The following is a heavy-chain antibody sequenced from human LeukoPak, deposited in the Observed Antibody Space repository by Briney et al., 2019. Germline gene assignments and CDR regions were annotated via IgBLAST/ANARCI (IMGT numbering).Heavy chain of an antibody. V-gene: IGHV3-30*18. D-gene: IGHD3-22*01. CDR1: GFTFSSYG. Sequence: GGSLRLSCAASGFTFSSYGMHWVRQAPGKGLEWVAVISYDGSNKYYADSVKGRFTISRDNSKNTLYLQMNSLRAEDTAVYYCAKETRSGLGYFDLWGRGTLVTVSS. CDR2: ISYDGSNK. CDR3: AKETRSGLGYFDL. J-gene: IGHJ2*01.